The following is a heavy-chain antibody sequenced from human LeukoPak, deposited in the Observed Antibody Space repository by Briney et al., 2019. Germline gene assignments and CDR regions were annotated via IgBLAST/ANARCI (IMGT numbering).Heavy chain of an antibody. Sequence: SETLSLTCTVSGGSISSYYWSWIRQPPGKGLEWIGYIYYSGSTNYNPSLKSRVTISVDTSKNQFSLKLSSVTAADTAVYYCARSIVVVTAYYYYGMDVWGQGTTVTVSS. D-gene: IGHD2-21*02. CDR2: IYYSGST. CDR3: ARSIVVVTAYYYYGMDV. CDR1: GGSISSYY. V-gene: IGHV4-59*12. J-gene: IGHJ6*02.